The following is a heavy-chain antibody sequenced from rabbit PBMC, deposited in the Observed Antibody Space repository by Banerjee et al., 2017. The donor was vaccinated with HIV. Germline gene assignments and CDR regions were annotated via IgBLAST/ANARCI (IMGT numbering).Heavy chain of an antibody. V-gene: IGHV1S40*01. Sequence: QSLEESGGDLVKPGASLTLTCTASGFSLSSSNYMCWVRQAPGKGLEWIACIYAGDSGGTYHASWAKGRFTISQTSSTTVTLQMTSLTAADTATYFCARSASSYYTYFNLWGPGTLVTVS. CDR1: GFSLSSSNY. J-gene: IGHJ4*01. CDR3: ARSASSYYTYFNL. D-gene: IGHD8-1*01. CDR2: IYAGDSGGT.